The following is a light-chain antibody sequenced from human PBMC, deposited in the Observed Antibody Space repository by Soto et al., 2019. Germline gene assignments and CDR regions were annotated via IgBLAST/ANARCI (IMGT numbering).Light chain of an antibody. CDR2: DVD. CDR1: NNDVGGFNF. CDR3: SSYTSRSTVI. J-gene: IGLJ2*01. V-gene: IGLV2-14*01. Sequence: QSALTQPASVSGSPGQSITMSCTGTNNDVGGFNFVSWYQQRPGKVPKLLIYDVDDRPSGVSNRFSGSRSANTASLTISGLQAEDEADYYCSSYTSRSTVIFGGGTKVTVL.